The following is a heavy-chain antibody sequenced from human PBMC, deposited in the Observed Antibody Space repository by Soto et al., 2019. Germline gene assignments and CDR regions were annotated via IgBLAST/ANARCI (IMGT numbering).Heavy chain of an antibody. CDR1: GFTFSSYA. J-gene: IGHJ4*02. CDR2: ISGSGGST. CDR3: AKLIVVVVAATSGYFDY. V-gene: IGHV3-23*01. D-gene: IGHD2-15*01. Sequence: GGSLRLSCAASGFTFSSYAMSWVRQAPGKGLEWVSAISGSGGSTYYADSVKGRFTISRDNSKNTLYLQMNSLRAEDTAVYYCAKLIVVVVAATSGYFDYWGQGTLVTVSS.